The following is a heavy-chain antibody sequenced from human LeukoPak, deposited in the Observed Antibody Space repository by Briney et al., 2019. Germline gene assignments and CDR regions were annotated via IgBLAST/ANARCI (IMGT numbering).Heavy chain of an antibody. CDR3: VRLQGWTKGDY. V-gene: IGHV4-39*01. Sequence: PSETLSLTCTVSGGSISNSIYYRGWIRQPPGKGLEWIGSIFYSGSTYHNPSLKSRVTISVDPSKNQFSLKLSSVTAADTALYYCVRLQGWTKGDYWGQGTLVTVSS. D-gene: IGHD2-15*01. CDR2: IFYSGST. CDR1: GGSISNSIYY. J-gene: IGHJ4*02.